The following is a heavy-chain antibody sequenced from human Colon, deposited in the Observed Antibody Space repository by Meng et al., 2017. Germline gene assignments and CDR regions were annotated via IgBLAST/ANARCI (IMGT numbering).Heavy chain of an antibody. V-gene: IGHV3-74*01. CDR1: GFTFSNYW. J-gene: IGHJ4*02. Sequence: GESLKISCAASGFTFSNYWMHWVRQAPGKGLEWVSHISTDGTRITYADSVKGQFTISRDNAKNTLYLQMNSLRAEDTAVYYCARSADYWGQGTLVTVSS. CDR3: ARSADY. CDR2: ISTDGTRI.